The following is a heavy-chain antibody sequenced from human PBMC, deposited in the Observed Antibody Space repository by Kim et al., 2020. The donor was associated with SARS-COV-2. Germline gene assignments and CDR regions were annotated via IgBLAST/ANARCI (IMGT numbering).Heavy chain of an antibody. CDR2: INHSGGT. CDR3: ARGSAGVVPSPILGLGPYYDYYAMDV. V-gene: IGHV4-34*01. J-gene: IGHJ6*02. CDR1: GGSLSGYN. D-gene: IGHD3-3*01. Sequence: SETLSLTCAVFGGSLSGYNWTWIRQSPGKGLEWIGEINHSGGTNCIPSLKSRVTMSLDTSKNQFSLKLRSVTAADTAVYYCARGSAGVVPSPILGLGPYYDYYAMDVWGQGTPVTVSS.